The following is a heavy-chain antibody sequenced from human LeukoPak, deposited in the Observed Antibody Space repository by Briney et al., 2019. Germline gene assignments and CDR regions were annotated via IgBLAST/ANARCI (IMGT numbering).Heavy chain of an antibody. Sequence: SETLSLTCSVSGDSSSPFYCNWIRQSPRKEMQWMGYISDIGSPHLQPSLTGRVTTSVDASEREFSLRLTSVPAADTAVYYCAKVSASTVSGVERLGADFEYWGQGILVTV. CDR1: GDSSSPFY. CDR3: AKVSASTVSGVERLGADFEY. CDR2: ISDIGSP. D-gene: IGHD3-3*01. J-gene: IGHJ4*02. V-gene: IGHV4-59*01.